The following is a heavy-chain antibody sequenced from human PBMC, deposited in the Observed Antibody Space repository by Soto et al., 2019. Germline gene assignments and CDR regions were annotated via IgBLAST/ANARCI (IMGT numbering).Heavy chain of an antibody. CDR1: GYTFTSYG. CDR2: ISAYNGNT. V-gene: IGHV1-18*01. Sequence: ASVKVSCKASGYTFTSYGISWVRQAPGQGLEWMGWISAYNGNTDYAQKLQGRVTMTTDTSTSTAYMELRSLRSDDTAVYYCARDTDTAMVPWAFDIWGQGTMVTVSS. J-gene: IGHJ3*02. CDR3: ARDTDTAMVPWAFDI. D-gene: IGHD5-18*01.